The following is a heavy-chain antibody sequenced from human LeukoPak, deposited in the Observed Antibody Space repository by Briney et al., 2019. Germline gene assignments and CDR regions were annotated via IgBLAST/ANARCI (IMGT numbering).Heavy chain of an antibody. CDR3: ARGKYSSSYYFDY. D-gene: IGHD6-6*01. V-gene: IGHV4-34*01. CDR2: INHSGST. CDR1: GGSLSGYY. J-gene: IGHJ4*02. Sequence: SETLSLTCAVYGGSLSGYYWSWIRQPPGKGLEWIGEINHSGSTNYNPSLKSRVTISVDTSKNQFSLKLSSVTAADTAVYYCARGKYSSSYYFDYWGQGTLVTVSS.